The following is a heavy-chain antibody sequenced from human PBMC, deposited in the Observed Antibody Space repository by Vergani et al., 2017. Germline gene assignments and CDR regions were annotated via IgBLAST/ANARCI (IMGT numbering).Heavy chain of an antibody. CDR3: ARGFRVYGSSDAFDI. V-gene: IGHV3-7*01. J-gene: IGHJ3*02. CDR1: GFTFSSYW. CDR2: IKQDGSEK. D-gene: IGHD6-19*01. Sequence: EVQLVESGGGLVQPGGSLRLSCAASGFTFSSYWMSWVRQAPGQGLEWVANIKQDGSEKYYVDSVKGRFTISSDNAKNSLYLQMNSLRAEYTAVYYCARGFRVYGSSDAFDIWGQGTMVTVSS.